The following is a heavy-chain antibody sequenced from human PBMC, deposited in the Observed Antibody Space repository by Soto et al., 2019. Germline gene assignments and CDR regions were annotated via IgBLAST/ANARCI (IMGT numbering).Heavy chain of an antibody. D-gene: IGHD3-22*01. CDR2: IHNSGTS. V-gene: IGHV4-59*01. CDR3: ARDFYDSVGYTWFDS. J-gene: IGHJ5*01. CDR1: GDTSTSYY. Sequence: SETLSLTCTVSGDTSTSYYWVWIGRAPGKGLEWIGHIHNSGTSTHNPSLNGRVTISIDMSKTQFSLKLTSLTSADTAVYYCARDFYDSVGYTWFDSWSQGTQVTVSS.